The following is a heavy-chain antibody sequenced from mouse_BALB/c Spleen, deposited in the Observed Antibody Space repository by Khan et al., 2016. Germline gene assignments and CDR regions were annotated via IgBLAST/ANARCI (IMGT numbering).Heavy chain of an antibody. Sequence: QIQLVQSGPELKKPGKTVKISCKASGYTFTNYGMNWVKQAPGKGLKWMGWINTYSGESTDADDFKGRFAFSLETSANTAYLQINNLKNEATATYFCARYHYYAGSSRYFDVWGSGTTVTVSS. J-gene: IGHJ1*01. CDR1: GYTFTNYG. V-gene: IGHV9-3-1*01. CDR3: ARYHYYAGSSRYFDV. CDR2: INTYSGES. D-gene: IGHD1-1*01.